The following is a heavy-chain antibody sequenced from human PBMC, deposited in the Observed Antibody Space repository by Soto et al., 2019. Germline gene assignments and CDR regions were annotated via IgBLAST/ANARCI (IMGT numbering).Heavy chain of an antibody. CDR1: GGSLSGYY. D-gene: IGHD5-12*01. CDR2: VKDGGHT. J-gene: IGHJ4*02. Sequence: QVQLQQWGAGLLKPSETLSLNCAVTGGSLSGYYWSWIRQPPGKGLEWIGEVKDGGHTNYSPSLRGRVTISXXTSNNQCSLRLNSVTAADTGVYYCARGQEGVVATHWDQGSLVTVSS. CDR3: ARGQEGVVATH. V-gene: IGHV4-34*01.